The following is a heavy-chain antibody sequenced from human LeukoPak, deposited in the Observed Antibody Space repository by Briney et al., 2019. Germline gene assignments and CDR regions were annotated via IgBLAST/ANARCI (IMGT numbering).Heavy chain of an antibody. V-gene: IGHV3-30*18. Sequence: GGSLGLSCAASGFTFSSYGMHWVRQAPGKGLEWVAVISYDGSNKYYADSVKGRFTISRDNSKNTLYLQMNSLRAEDTAVYYCAKENDDILTGYHYYCYGMDVWGKGTTVTVSS. J-gene: IGHJ6*04. D-gene: IGHD3-9*01. CDR1: GFTFSSYG. CDR2: ISYDGSNK. CDR3: AKENDDILTGYHYYCYGMDV.